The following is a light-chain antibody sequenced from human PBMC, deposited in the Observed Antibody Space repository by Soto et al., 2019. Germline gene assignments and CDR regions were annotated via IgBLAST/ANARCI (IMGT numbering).Light chain of an antibody. CDR2: DAS. CDR3: QQFNSYPPYT. Sequence: AIQLTQSPSSLSASVGDRVTITCRASQGISSALAWYQQKPGKAPKLLIYDASSLESGVPSRFSGSGSGTDFTLTISSLQPEDFAPYHCQQFNSYPPYTFGQGTKLEIK. J-gene: IGKJ2*01. V-gene: IGKV1-13*02. CDR1: QGISSA.